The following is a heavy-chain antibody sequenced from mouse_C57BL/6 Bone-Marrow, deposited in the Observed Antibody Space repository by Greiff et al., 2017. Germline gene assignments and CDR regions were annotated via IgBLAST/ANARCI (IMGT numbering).Heavy chain of an antibody. Sequence: VQLQQSGAELVRPGASVKLSCTASGFNIKDDYMHWVKQRPEQGLEWIGWIDPENGDTEYASKFQGKVTITADTSTNTVYLQLSSLTSEDTAVYYCTTSDYGSSLFDYWGQGTTLTDSA. D-gene: IGHD1-1*01. V-gene: IGHV14-4*01. CDR2: IDPENGDT. CDR1: GFNIKDDY. J-gene: IGHJ2*01. CDR3: TTSDYGSSLFDY.